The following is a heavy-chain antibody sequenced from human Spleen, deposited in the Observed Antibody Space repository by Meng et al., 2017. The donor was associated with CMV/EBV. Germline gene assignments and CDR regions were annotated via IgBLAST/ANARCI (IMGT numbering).Heavy chain of an antibody. CDR3: ARLGSLHYNAFDV. CDR1: GFTFSSYS. J-gene: IGHJ3*01. D-gene: IGHD3-10*01. CDR2: ISSSSSTI. V-gene: IGHV3-48*04. Sequence: GESLKISCAASGFTFSSYSMNWVRQAPGKGLEWVSYISSSSSTIYYADSVKGRFTISRDNAKNSLYLQMNSLRGDDTAVYYCARLGSLHYNAFDVWGQGTMVTVSS.